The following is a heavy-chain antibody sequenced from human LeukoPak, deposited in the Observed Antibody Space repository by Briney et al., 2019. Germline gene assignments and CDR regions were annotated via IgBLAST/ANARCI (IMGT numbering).Heavy chain of an antibody. Sequence: GGSLRLSCTTSGFSFGDYAMSWFRQAPGKGLEWVGFIRSKAYGGTTEYAASLKGRITISRDDSKTIAYLQMSSLKTEDTAVYYCSRGRRSPDSWGQGTLVTVSS. CDR2: IRSKAYGGTT. CDR3: SRGRRSPDS. V-gene: IGHV3-49*03. CDR1: GFSFGDYA. D-gene: IGHD5-24*01. J-gene: IGHJ5*01.